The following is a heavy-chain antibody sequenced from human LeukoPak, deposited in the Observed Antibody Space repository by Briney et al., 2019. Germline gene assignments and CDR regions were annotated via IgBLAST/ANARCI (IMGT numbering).Heavy chain of an antibody. CDR1: GFTFKTYA. D-gene: IGHD4-17*01. J-gene: IGHJ4*02. V-gene: IGHV3-66*01. CDR3: AREGTTGHGINDQGLDS. CDR2: IYSGGGT. Sequence: GGSLRLSCAASGFTFKTYAMSWVRQAPGKGPEWVSVIYSGGGTYYAESVKGRFTTSRDISKNTLYLQMNSLRAEDTAVYYCAREGTTGHGINDQGLDSWGQGTLVTVSS.